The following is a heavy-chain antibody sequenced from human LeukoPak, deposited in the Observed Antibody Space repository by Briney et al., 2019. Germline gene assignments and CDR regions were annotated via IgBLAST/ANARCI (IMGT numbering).Heavy chain of an antibody. J-gene: IGHJ1*01. CDR2: INHSGST. Sequence: PSETLSLTCTVSGGSISSYYWSWIRQPPGKGLEWIGEINHSGSTNYNPSLKSRVTISVDTSKNQFSLKLSSVTAADTAVYYCAREGPHRKYFQHWGQGTLVTVSS. CDR3: AREGPHRKYFQH. CDR1: GGSISSYY. V-gene: IGHV4-34*01.